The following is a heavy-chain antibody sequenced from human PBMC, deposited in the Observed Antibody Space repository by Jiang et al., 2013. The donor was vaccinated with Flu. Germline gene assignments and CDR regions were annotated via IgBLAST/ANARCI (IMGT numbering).Heavy chain of an antibody. CDR1: GFTFSAYS. D-gene: IGHD1-1*01. CDR2: ITSAGSYI. V-gene: IGHV3-21*01. Sequence: VQLVESGGGVVQPGGSLRLSCAVSGFTFSAYSMYWVRQAPGKGLEWVSSITSAGSYIYYADSVKGRFTISRDNAKNSLYLQMDSLRAEDTAVYYCARDGGEYNDYYYGMDVWGQGTTVTVSS. J-gene: IGHJ6*02. CDR3: ARDGGEYNDYYYGMDV.